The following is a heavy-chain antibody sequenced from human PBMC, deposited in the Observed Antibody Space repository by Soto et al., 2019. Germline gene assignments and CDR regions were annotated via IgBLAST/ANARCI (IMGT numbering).Heavy chain of an antibody. Sequence: SQTLSLTCAISGDSVSSNSAAWNWIRQSPSRGLEWLGRTYYRSKWYNDYAVSVKSRITINPDTSKNQFSLQLNSVTPEDTAVYYCARGGATYYDFWSGYRTFDYWGEGTLVTVSS. D-gene: IGHD3-3*01. CDR1: GDSVSSNSAA. CDR2: TYYRSKWYN. V-gene: IGHV6-1*01. CDR3: ARGGATYYDFWSGYRTFDY. J-gene: IGHJ4*02.